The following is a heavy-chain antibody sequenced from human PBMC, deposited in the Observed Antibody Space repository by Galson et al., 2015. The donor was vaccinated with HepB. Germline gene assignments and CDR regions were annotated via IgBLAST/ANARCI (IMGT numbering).Heavy chain of an antibody. V-gene: IGHV3-21*06. CDR1: GFTFSGYS. D-gene: IGHD4-17*01. Sequence: SLRLSCAASGFTFSGYSMNWVRQTPGKGLEWVSTITSSGSFIYYAASVKGRFTISRDNAKNSLYLHMNSLRAEDTAVYYCARSDYDDDVSGNWLDPWGQGTLVTVSS. J-gene: IGHJ5*02. CDR3: ARSDYDDDVSGNWLDP. CDR2: ITSSGSFI.